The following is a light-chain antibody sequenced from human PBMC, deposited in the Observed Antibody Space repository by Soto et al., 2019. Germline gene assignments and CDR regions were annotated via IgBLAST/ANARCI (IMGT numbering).Light chain of an antibody. CDR1: EDISSS. V-gene: IGKV1D-12*01. Sequence: RVPQSPSSVSASVGDRVTITCQTSEDISSSVAWYQQKPGKAPNLLIFSASALHRGVPPRFSGSGSGTTFTLTVSSLQPEDFATYYCQQADSFPWTFGQGTRVEIK. CDR3: QQADSFPWT. J-gene: IGKJ1*01. CDR2: SAS.